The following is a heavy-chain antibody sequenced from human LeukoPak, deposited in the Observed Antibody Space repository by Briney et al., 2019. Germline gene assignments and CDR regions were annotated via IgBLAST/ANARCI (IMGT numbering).Heavy chain of an antibody. V-gene: IGHV1-69*05. J-gene: IGHJ4*02. CDR2: IIPIFGTA. CDR1: GGTFSSYA. D-gene: IGHD1-26*01. Sequence: SVKVSCKASGGTFSSYAISWVRQAPGQGLEWMGGIIPIFGTANYAQKFQGRVTITTDESTSTAYMELSSLRSEDAAVYYCASPKAGYSGSYHYYFDYWGQGTLVTVSS. CDR3: ASPKAGYSGSYHYYFDY.